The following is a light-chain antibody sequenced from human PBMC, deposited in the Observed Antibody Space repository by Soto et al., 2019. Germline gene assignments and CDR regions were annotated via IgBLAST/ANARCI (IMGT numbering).Light chain of an antibody. V-gene: IGLV2-8*01. J-gene: IGLJ1*01. CDR3: TAYAHSNNYV. CDR2: EVS. Sequence: QSVLTQPPSASGSPGQSVTISCTGTSSDVGGYNYISWYQQHPGKAPKLMIYEVSKRPSGVPDRFSGSKSGNTASLTVSGPKAEDEADYYSTAYAHSNNYVFGTWTTVTVL. CDR1: SSDVGGYNY.